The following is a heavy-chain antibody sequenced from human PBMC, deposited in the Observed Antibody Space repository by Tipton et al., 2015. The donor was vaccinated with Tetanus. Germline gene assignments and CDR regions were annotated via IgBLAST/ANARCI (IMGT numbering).Heavy chain of an antibody. J-gene: IGHJ6*02. CDR2: ISGSSGNGNV. D-gene: IGHD1-20*01. CDR1: GFTFSAYT. Sequence: SLRLSCTASGFTFSAYTMNWLRQAPGKGLEWISYISGSSGNGNVYYADSVKGRFTISRDNAESSLFLQMNRLRVEDTAVYYCAKSNGITGTTFYYGMDVWGQGTTVTVSS. V-gene: IGHV3-11*04. CDR3: AKSNGITGTTFYYGMDV.